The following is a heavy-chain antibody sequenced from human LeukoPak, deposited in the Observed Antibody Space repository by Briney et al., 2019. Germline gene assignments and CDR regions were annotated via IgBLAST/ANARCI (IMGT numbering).Heavy chain of an antibody. Sequence: GGSLRLSCAASGFTFDDYAMHWVRQAPGKGLEWVSGISWNSGSIGYADSVKGRFTISRDNAKNSLYLQMNSLRAEDTDLYYCAKGVSQHAFDIWGQGTMVTVSS. CDR1: GFTFDDYA. CDR2: ISWNSGSI. V-gene: IGHV3-9*01. D-gene: IGHD3-16*02. CDR3: AKGVSQHAFDI. J-gene: IGHJ3*02.